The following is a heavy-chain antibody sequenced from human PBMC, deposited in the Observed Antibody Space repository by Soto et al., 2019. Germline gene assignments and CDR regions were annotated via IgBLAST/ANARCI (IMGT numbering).Heavy chain of an antibody. CDR3: ARLTYCSGGSCIDY. D-gene: IGHD2-15*01. V-gene: IGHV4-59*05. J-gene: IGHJ4*02. CDR1: GGSINNHY. Sequence: SETLSLTCTVSGGSINNHYWSWIRQPPGKGLEWIGSIYYSGSTYYNPSLKSRVTISVDTSKNQFSLKLSSVTAADTAVYYCARLTYCSGGSCIDYWGQGTLVTVSS. CDR2: IYYSGST.